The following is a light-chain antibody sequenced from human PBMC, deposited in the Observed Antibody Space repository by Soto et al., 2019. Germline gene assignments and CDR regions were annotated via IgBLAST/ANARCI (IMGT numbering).Light chain of an antibody. V-gene: IGLV2-14*01. J-gene: IGLJ2*01. Sequence: QSALTQPASVSGSPGQSITISCIGTDSDVGGYNYVSWYQQHPGKAPKLMVYEVSNRPSGVSYRFSGSKSGNTASLTISGLQVEDEADYYCSSYSSSSTPVIFGGGTKVTVL. CDR1: DSDVGGYNY. CDR2: EVS. CDR3: SSYSSSSTPVI.